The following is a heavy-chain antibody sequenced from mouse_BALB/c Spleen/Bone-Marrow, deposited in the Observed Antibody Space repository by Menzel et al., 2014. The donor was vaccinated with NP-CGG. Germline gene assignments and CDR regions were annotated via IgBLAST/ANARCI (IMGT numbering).Heavy chain of an antibody. CDR2: INPYNGGT. Sequence: VQLQQSGPALVKPGASMKISCKASGYSFTGYTMNWVKQNHGKNLEWIGLINPYNGGTTYNQKFKGKATLTVDKSSSTAYTELLSLTSEDSAVYYCARRDYYDYAWFAYWGQGTLVSVSA. J-gene: IGHJ3*01. D-gene: IGHD2-4*01. CDR1: GYSFTGYT. CDR3: ARRDYYDYAWFAY. V-gene: IGHV1-18*01.